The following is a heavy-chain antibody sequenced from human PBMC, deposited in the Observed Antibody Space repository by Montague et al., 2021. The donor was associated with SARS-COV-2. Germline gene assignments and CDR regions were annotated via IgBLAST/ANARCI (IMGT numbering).Heavy chain of an antibody. CDR3: ARSALYSSAYAFDI. J-gene: IGHJ3*02. Sequence: SLRLSCAASGFTFDDYAMHWVRQAPGKGLEWVSFISGDGCSTYYADSVKGRFTISRDNSKNSLYLQMNSLRTEDTALYYCARSALYSSAYAFDIWGQGTMVTVSS. D-gene: IGHD5-18*01. CDR1: GFTFDDYA. CDR2: ISGDGCST. V-gene: IGHV3-43*02.